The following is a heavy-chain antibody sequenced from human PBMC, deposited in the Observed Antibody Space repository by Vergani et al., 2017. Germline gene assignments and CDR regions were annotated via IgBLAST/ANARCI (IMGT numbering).Heavy chain of an antibody. CDR3: AGDLRLLYNRFDP. J-gene: IGHJ5*02. V-gene: IGHV3-33*01. CDR1: GFTFNQYG. CDR2: TWYDGNNK. Sequence: QVQLVESGGGVVQPGRSLRLSCAASGFTFNQYGMHWVRQAPGKGLEWVAVTWYDGNNKQYADSVKGRFTISRDNSKSTMYLQMNNLRDEDTGVYYCAGDLRLLYNRFDPWGQGTLVTVSS. D-gene: IGHD1-14*01.